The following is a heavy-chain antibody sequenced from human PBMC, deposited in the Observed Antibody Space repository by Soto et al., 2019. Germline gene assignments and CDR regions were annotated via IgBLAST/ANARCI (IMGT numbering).Heavy chain of an antibody. V-gene: IGHV6-1*01. CDR2: TYYRSKWYN. CDR3: AREKPLGGTSWFHQSDA. Sequence: QVQLQQSGPGLVKPAQTLSLTCAISGDSISSSNAAWNWVRQSPSRGLEWLGRTYYRSKWYNDYALSVKSRITFNPDTSKNQFSLQLNSVTPEDTAMYYCAREKPLGGTSWFHQSDAWGQGILVTVSS. CDR1: GDSISSSNAA. J-gene: IGHJ5*02. D-gene: IGHD6-13*01.